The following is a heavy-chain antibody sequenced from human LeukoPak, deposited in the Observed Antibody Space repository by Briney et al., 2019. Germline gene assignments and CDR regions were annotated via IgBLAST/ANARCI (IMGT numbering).Heavy chain of an antibody. V-gene: IGHV3-23*01. Sequence: GGSLILSCAASGLTLINYAMNWVRQASGRGLEWVSGITDSGRKTYYADSVKGRFSISRDNSKNTVYLQMSDLRAEDTAVYYCAKEFLRWGFDPWGQGTLVTVSS. J-gene: IGHJ5*02. CDR3: AKEFLRWGFDP. CDR1: GLTLINYA. D-gene: IGHD2-21*01. CDR2: ITDSGRKT.